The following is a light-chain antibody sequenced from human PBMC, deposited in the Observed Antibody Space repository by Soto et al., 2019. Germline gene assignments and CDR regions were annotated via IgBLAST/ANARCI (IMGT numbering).Light chain of an antibody. CDR2: GAS. Sequence: EIVLTQSPGTLSLSPGERATLSCRASQSVSSSYLAWYQQKPGQAPRLLIYGASSRATGIPDRFSGSGSGTDFTLTISSLQPDDFATYYCQQYYRYLTFGQGTKVDIK. CDR3: QQYYRYLT. J-gene: IGKJ2*01. CDR1: QSVSSSY. V-gene: IGKV3-20*01.